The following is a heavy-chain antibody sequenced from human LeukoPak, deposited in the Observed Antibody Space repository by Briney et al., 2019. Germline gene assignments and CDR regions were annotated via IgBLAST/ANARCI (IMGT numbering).Heavy chain of an antibody. CDR2: IKQDGSEK. D-gene: IGHD6-13*01. Sequence: PGGSLRLSCAASGFTFSSYWMSWVRQAPGKGLEWVANIKQDGSEKYYVDSVKGRFTISRDNAKNSLYLQMNSLRAEDTAVYYCARLVGSSSWYYYYYYMDVWGKGTTVTVSS. V-gene: IGHV3-7*01. CDR3: ARLVGSSSWYYYYYYMDV. J-gene: IGHJ6*03. CDR1: GFTFSSYW.